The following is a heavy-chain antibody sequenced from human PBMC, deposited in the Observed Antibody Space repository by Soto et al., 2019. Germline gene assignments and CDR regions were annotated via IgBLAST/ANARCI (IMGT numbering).Heavy chain of an antibody. Sequence: PGGSLRLSCAASGFTFGNYAMHWVRQAPGKGLEWVSRIGWHSGTTGYADSVKGRFTIYRDNAKNSLYLQMNSLRIEDTALYYCAKHVTIFVVVNRHAFDSCGQGTLVTVSS. J-gene: IGHJ4*01. V-gene: IGHV3-9*01. CDR2: IGWHSGTT. CDR1: GFTFGNYA. D-gene: IGHD3-3*02. CDR3: AKHVTIFVVVNRHAFDS.